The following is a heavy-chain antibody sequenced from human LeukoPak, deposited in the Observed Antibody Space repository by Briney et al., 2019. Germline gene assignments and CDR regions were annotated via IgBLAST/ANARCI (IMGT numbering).Heavy chain of an antibody. CDR1: GGSLSSSSYF. D-gene: IGHD2-2*01. V-gene: IGHV4-39*01. CDR2: IYYSGST. Sequence: SETLSLTRTVSGGSLSSSSYFWVWIRQPPGKGLEWIGSIYYSGSTSYNPSLKSRVTISVDTSKNQFSLKLSSVTAADTAIYYCARHVAAIVVVSVPYYMDVWGKGTTVTVSS. CDR3: ARHVAAIVVVSVPYYMDV. J-gene: IGHJ6*03.